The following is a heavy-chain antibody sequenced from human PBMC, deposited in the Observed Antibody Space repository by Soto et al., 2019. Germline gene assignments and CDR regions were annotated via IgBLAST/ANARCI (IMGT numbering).Heavy chain of an antibody. Sequence: GGSLRLSCAASGFTFSSYAMSWVRQAPGKGLEWVSAISGSGGSTYYADSVKGRFTISRDNSKNTLYLQMNSLRAEDTAVYYCARDNSGWNSYYFDYWGQGTLVTVSS. V-gene: IGHV3-23*01. CDR2: ISGSGGST. CDR1: GFTFSSYA. J-gene: IGHJ4*02. CDR3: ARDNSGWNSYYFDY. D-gene: IGHD5-12*01.